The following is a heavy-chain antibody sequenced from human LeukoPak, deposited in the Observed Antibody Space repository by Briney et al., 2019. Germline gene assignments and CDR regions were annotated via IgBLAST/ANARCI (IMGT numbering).Heavy chain of an antibody. D-gene: IGHD3-22*01. CDR1: GFTFSSYA. CDR3: AKADLDPYYYDSSGYYSVSSYYFDY. CDR2: ISGSGGST. V-gene: IGHV3-23*01. Sequence: PGGSLRLSCAASGFTFSSYAMSWVRQAPGKGLEWVSAISGSGGSTYYADSVKGRFTISRDNSKSTLYLQMNSLRAEDTAVYYCAKADLDPYYYDSSGYYSVSSYYFDYWGQGTLVTVSS. J-gene: IGHJ4*02.